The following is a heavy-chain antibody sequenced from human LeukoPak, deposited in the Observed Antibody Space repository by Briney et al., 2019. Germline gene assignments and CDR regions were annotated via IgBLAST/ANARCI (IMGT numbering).Heavy chain of an antibody. Sequence: GSLRLSCAASGFTLSDYGIHWVRQAPGKGLEWVAVIWSDGSNKYYADSVKGRFTISRDNSKKTLYLQMNSLRVEDTAVYYCARASGSFDYWGQGTLVTVSS. D-gene: IGHD3-10*01. CDR1: GFTLSDYG. J-gene: IGHJ4*02. V-gene: IGHV3-33*01. CDR3: ARASGSFDY. CDR2: IWSDGSNK.